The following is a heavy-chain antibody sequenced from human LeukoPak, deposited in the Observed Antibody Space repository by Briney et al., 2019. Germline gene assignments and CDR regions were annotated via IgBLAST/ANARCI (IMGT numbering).Heavy chain of an antibody. D-gene: IGHD6-6*01. Sequence: GESLKISWKGSGYRFTNYWIAWVPQIPGKGLGWMGIIYPGDSDTRYSPSFRGQVTISADKSISTAYLQWSSLKASDTAMYYCARREDSSSSLGYWGQGTLVTVSS. CDR3: ARREDSSSSLGY. CDR1: GYRFTNYW. V-gene: IGHV5-51*01. CDR2: IYPGDSDT. J-gene: IGHJ4*02.